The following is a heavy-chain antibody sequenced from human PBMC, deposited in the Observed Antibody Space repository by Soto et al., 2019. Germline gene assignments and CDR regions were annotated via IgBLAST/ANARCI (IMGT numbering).Heavy chain of an antibody. J-gene: IGHJ6*02. CDR3: ARDVRWDRGLDV. V-gene: IGHV4-4*07. D-gene: IGHD1-26*01. CDR2: INTSGTT. Sequence: QVLLQESGPGLVKPSETLSLTCTVSGGSISSNYWSWIRQPAGKGLEWIGRINTSGTTNYNPSLKRRVSMSVDTSKNQFSLKVNSVTAADTAVYYCARDVRWDRGLDVWGQGTTVTVSS. CDR1: GGSISSNY.